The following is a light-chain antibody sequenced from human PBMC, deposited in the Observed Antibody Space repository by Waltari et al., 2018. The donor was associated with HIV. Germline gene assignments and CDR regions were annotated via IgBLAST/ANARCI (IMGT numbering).Light chain of an antibody. V-gene: IGKV1-9*01. CDR1: QGIATY. CDR2: AAS. Sequence: DIQLTQSPSFLSASVGDRVTITCRASQGIATYLAWYQQKPERPPKLLIYAASTLQSGVPSRFSGSGSGTEFTLTVSSLQPEESATYYCQQLNGYPTFGQGTKVEIK. CDR3: QQLNGYPT. J-gene: IGKJ1*01.